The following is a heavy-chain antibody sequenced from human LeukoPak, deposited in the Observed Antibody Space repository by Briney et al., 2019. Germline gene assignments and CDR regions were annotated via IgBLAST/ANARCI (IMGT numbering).Heavy chain of an antibody. V-gene: IGHV4-30-4*01. J-gene: IGHJ4*02. CDR2: IYYSGST. Sequence: SEPLSLTCTVSGGSISSGDYYWSWIRQPPGKGLEWIGYIYYSGSTYYNPSLKSRVTISVDTSKNQFSLKLSSVTAADTAVYYCASLLEGATNHRHFDYWGQGTLVTVSS. D-gene: IGHD1-26*01. CDR1: GGSISSGDYY. CDR3: ASLLEGATNHRHFDY.